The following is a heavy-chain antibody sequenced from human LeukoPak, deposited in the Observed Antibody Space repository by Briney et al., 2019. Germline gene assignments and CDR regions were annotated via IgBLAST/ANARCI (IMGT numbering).Heavy chain of an antibody. CDR1: GGSFSGYY. J-gene: IGHJ6*02. CDR2: INHSGST. Sequence: SETLSLTCAVYGGSFSGYYWSWIRQPPGKGLEWIGEINHSGSTNYNPSLKSRVTISVDTSKNQFSLKQSSVTAADTAVYYCARGSVATISYGMDVWGQGTTVTVSS. D-gene: IGHD5-12*01. CDR3: ARGSVATISYGMDV. V-gene: IGHV4-34*01.